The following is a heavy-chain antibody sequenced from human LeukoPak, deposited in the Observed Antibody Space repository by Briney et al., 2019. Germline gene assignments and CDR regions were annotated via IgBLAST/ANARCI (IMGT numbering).Heavy chain of an antibody. Sequence: TGGSLRLSCAASGFTFSNYGVHWVRQAPGKGLEWVALISYDGSNKYFADSVKGRFTISRDNSKNTLYLQMHSLRAEDTAVYYCAKDNVAAAGRYFDYWGQGTLVTVSS. J-gene: IGHJ4*02. D-gene: IGHD6-13*01. V-gene: IGHV3-30*18. CDR1: GFTFSNYG. CDR2: ISYDGSNK. CDR3: AKDNVAAAGRYFDY.